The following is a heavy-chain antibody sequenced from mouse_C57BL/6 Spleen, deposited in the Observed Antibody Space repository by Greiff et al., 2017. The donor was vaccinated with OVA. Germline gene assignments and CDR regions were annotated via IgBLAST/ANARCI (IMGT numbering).Heavy chain of an antibody. V-gene: IGHV1-81*01. CDR3: ARASYSKGPHWYFDV. CDR1: GYTFTSYG. CDR2: IYPRSGNT. Sequence: QVQLQQSGAELARPGASVKLSCKASGYTFTSYGISWVKQRTGQGLEWIGEIYPRSGNTYYNEKFKGKATLTADKSSSTAYMELRSLTSEDSAVDFGARASYSKGPHWYFDVWGTGTTVTVSS. D-gene: IGHD2-5*01. J-gene: IGHJ1*03.